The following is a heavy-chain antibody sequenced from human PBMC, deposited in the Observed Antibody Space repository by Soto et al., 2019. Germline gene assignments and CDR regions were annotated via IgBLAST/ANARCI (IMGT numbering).Heavy chain of an antibody. Sequence: QLQLQESGPGLVKPSETLSLTCTVSGGSISSSSYYWGWIRQPPGKGLEWIGSIYYSVSTYYNPSLKSRVTISVDTSKNQFSLKLSSVTAADTAVYYCARQEEGFFDYWGQGTLVTVSS. V-gene: IGHV4-39*01. CDR1: GGSISSSSYY. CDR3: ARQEEGFFDY. J-gene: IGHJ4*02. CDR2: IYYSVST.